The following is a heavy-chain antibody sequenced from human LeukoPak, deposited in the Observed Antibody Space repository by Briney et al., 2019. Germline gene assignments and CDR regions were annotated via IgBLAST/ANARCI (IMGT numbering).Heavy chain of an antibody. Sequence: SETLSLTCVVSGASISSGSHYWNWIRQSPGRGLEWIGHIYYRGTTNYTPSLKSRVTISVDTSMNQFSLRLTSVTAADTAVYYCARGVTMIVVVIHDWYFDLWGRGTLVTVSS. CDR1: GASISSGSHY. CDR3: ARGVTMIVVVIHDWYFDL. J-gene: IGHJ2*01. CDR2: IYYRGTT. V-gene: IGHV4-61*01. D-gene: IGHD3-22*01.